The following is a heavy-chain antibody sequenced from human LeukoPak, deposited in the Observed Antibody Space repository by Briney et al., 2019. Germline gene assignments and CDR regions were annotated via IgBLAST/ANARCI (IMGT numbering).Heavy chain of an antibody. Sequence: GRSLRLSCAASGFTFDDYAMHWVRQAPGKGLEWVSGISWNSDRIGYADSVKGRFTISRDNAKNSLYLQMNSLRAEDMAFYYCAKDISEGYNFDAFDIWGHGTMVTVS. CDR3: AKDISEGYNFDAFDI. J-gene: IGHJ3*02. CDR2: ISWNSDRI. D-gene: IGHD5-24*01. V-gene: IGHV3-9*03. CDR1: GFTFDDYA.